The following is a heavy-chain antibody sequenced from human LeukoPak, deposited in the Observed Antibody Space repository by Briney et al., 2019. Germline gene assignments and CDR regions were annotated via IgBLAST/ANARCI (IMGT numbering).Heavy chain of an antibody. Sequence: SETLSLTCTVSGGSINSGDHYGGWIRQPPGQGLEWIGSIHYSGSTYYNPSLKSRVTIFVDTSKNQFSLWLSSVTAADTAVYYCARQLLQYNFYMDVWGKGTTVTASS. CDR3: ARQLLQYNFYMDV. V-gene: IGHV4-39*01. CDR1: GGSINSGDHY. J-gene: IGHJ6*03. CDR2: IHYSGST. D-gene: IGHD4-11*01.